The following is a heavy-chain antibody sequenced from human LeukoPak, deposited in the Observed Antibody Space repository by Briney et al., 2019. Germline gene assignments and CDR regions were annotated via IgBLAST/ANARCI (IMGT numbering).Heavy chain of an antibody. D-gene: IGHD3-22*01. Sequence: SETLSLTCTVSGGSISKDYWSWIRQPPGKGLEWVGYVSHSGFNKSNGDITVYNPSLKSRVTISVDTSKNQFSLNLSSVTAADTAVYYCARETRTYYYDSSGYWGEWGQGTLVTVSS. CDR1: GGSISKDY. CDR3: ARETRTYYYDSSGYWGE. CDR2: VSHSGFN. J-gene: IGHJ4*02. V-gene: IGHV4-59*01.